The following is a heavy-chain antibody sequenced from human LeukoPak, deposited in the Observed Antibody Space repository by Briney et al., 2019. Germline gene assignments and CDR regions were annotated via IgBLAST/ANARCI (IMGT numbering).Heavy chain of an antibody. V-gene: IGHV4-34*01. CDR2: INHSGST. J-gene: IGHJ4*02. CDR1: GGSFSGYY. CDR3: ARGMRGIVGATLDY. D-gene: IGHD1-26*01. Sequence: SETLSLTCAVYGGSFSGYYWSWIRQPPGKGLEWIREINHSGSTNYNPSLKSRVTISVDTSKNQFSLKLSSVTAADTAVYYCARGMRGIVGATLDYWGQGTLVTVSS.